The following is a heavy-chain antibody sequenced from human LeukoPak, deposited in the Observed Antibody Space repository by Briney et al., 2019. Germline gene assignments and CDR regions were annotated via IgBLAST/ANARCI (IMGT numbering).Heavy chain of an antibody. CDR1: GFTFSSRA. CDR2: ISDSGGST. J-gene: IGHJ3*02. CDR3: ASESYGGNSDAFDI. Sequence: GGSLRLSCAGSGFTFSSRAMSWVRQAPGKGLEWVSAISDSGGSTYYADSVKGRFTISRDNAKNSLYLQMNSLRAEDTAVYYCASESYGGNSDAFDIWGQGTMVTVS. D-gene: IGHD4-23*01. V-gene: IGHV3-23*01.